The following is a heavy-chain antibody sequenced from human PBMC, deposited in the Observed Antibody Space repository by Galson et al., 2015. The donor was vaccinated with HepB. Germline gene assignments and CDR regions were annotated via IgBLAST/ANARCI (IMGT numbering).Heavy chain of an antibody. V-gene: IGHV3-13*01. CDR2: IGRAGET. CDR3: VRVSGDFDFWSLDV. J-gene: IGHJ6*03. D-gene: IGHD3-3*01. CDR1: GFTFHNYA. Sequence: SLRLSCAASGFTFHNYAISWVRQGPGKGLEWVSGIGRAGETYYPDSVKGRFTISRENANNSLYLQMNSLRVGDSAMYYCVRVSGDFDFWSLDVWGKGATVTV.